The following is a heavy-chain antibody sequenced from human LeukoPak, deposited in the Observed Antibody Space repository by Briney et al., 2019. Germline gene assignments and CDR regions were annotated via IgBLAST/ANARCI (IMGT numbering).Heavy chain of an antibody. J-gene: IGHJ4*02. CDR1: GFTFSSYS. CDR2: ISSASTYI. CDR3: ARLVWDTTMADGDIDS. D-gene: IGHD5-18*01. V-gene: IGHV3-21*01. Sequence: GGSLRLSCAASGFTFSSYSMNWVRQAPGKGLEWVSSISSASTYIYYADSVKGRFTISRDNAKNSLYLQMNSLRAEDTAMYYCARLVWDTTMADGDIDSWGQGTLRIVSS.